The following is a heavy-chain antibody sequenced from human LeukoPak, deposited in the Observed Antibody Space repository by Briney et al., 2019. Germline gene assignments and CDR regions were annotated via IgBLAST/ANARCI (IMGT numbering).Heavy chain of an antibody. D-gene: IGHD3-10*01. CDR3: ARDGIGFVELLSPGYFDL. Sequence: PSQTLSLTCTVSGGSISSGDYYWSWIRQPPGKGLEWIGYIYYSGSTYYNPSLKSRVTISVDTSKNQFSLKLSSVTAADTAVYYCARDGIGFVELLSPGYFDLWGRGTLVTVSS. V-gene: IGHV4-30-4*01. CDR1: GGSISSGDYY. CDR2: IYYSGST. J-gene: IGHJ2*01.